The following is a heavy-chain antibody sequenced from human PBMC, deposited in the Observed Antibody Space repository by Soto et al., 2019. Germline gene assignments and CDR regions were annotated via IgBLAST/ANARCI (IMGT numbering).Heavy chain of an antibody. CDR1: GFTFSSYS. CDR3: AGTFGGVIATDDAFDI. CDR2: ISSSSSTI. V-gene: IGHV3-48*01. J-gene: IGHJ3*02. D-gene: IGHD3-16*02. Sequence: GGSLRLSCAASGFTFSSYSMNWVRQAPGKGLEWVSYISSSSSTIYYADSVKGRFTISRDNAKNSLYLQMNSLRAEDTAVYYCAGTFGGVIATDDAFDIWGQGTMVTVSS.